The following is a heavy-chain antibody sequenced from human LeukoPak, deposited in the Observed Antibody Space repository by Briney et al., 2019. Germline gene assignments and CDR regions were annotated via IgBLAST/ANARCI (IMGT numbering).Heavy chain of an antibody. D-gene: IGHD1-7*01. CDR3: AKEQRGWNYGVFDY. CDR2: IKQDGSEQ. CDR1: GFTFTTYW. V-gene: IGHV3-7*03. Sequence: GGSLRLSCAASGFTFTTYWMGWVRQAPGKGLEWVANIKQDGSEQYYVDSVKGRFTISRDNSKNMLYLQMNSLRAEDTAEYYCAKEQRGWNYGVFDYWGQGTQVTVSS. J-gene: IGHJ4*02.